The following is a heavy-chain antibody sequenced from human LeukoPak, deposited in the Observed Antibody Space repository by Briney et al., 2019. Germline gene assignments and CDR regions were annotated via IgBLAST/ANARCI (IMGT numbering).Heavy chain of an antibody. CDR2: IWYDGSDK. Sequence: GRSLRLSCAASGFTFSNYAMHWVRQDPGKGLEWVAVIWYDGSDKYYGESLKGRFTISRDNSKNTLYLQMNSLRAEDSAVYYCARGPPGDFWTYDYYYYGMDVWGQGTTVTVSS. V-gene: IGHV3-33*08. CDR1: GFTFSNYA. CDR3: ARGPPGDFWTYDYYYYGMDV. D-gene: IGHD3/OR15-3a*01. J-gene: IGHJ6*02.